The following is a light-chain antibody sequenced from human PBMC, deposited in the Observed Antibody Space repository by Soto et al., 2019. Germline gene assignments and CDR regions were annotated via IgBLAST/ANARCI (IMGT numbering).Light chain of an antibody. Sequence: EIVMTQSPATPSVSPGERATLSCRASQSVGSNLAWYQQKPGQAPRLLIYGASNRATGIPDRFSGSGSGTDFTLTISRLEPEDFAVYYCQQYTDLPRTFGQGTKVDIK. CDR1: QSVGSN. CDR2: GAS. V-gene: IGKV3D-15*01. CDR3: QQYTDLPRT. J-gene: IGKJ1*01.